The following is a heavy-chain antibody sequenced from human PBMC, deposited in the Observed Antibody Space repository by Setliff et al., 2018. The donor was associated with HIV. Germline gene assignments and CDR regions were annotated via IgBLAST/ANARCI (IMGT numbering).Heavy chain of an antibody. CDR2: VSHSGST. Sequence: SETLSLTCAVSGGSISSSNWWTWVRQPPGKGLEWIGEVSHSGSTTYNPSLKSRVTISLDTSKNQVSLKLSSVAAADTAVYYCARGGYRDGYDYWGQGTLVTVSS. D-gene: IGHD5-18*01. J-gene: IGHJ4*02. CDR1: GGSISSSNW. V-gene: IGHV4-4*02. CDR3: ARGGYRDGYDY.